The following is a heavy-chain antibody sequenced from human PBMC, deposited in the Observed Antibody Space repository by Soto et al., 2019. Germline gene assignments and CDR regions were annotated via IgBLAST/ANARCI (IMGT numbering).Heavy chain of an antibody. Sequence: QVQLVQSGAEVKKPGASVKVSCKASGYTFTGYYMHWVRQAPGQGLEWMGWINPNSGGTNYAQKFQGWVTMTRDTSISTAYMELSRLRSDDTAVYYCARGYSSSWAEPNYYYYGMDVWGQGTTVTVPS. CDR1: GYTFTGYY. CDR3: ARGYSSSWAEPNYYYYGMDV. V-gene: IGHV1-2*04. D-gene: IGHD6-13*01. J-gene: IGHJ6*02. CDR2: INPNSGGT.